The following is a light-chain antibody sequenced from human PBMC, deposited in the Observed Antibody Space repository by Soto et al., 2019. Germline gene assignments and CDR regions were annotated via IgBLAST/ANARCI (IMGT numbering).Light chain of an antibody. CDR3: QTWGTGIQV. V-gene: IGLV4-69*01. J-gene: IGLJ2*01. CDR2: LNSDGSH. Sequence: QPVLTQSPSASASLGASVKLTCTLSSGHSSYAIAWHQQQPEKDPRYLMKLNSDGSHSKGDGIPDRFSGSSSGAERYLTLSSLQSEDEADYYCQTWGTGIQVFGGGTKLTVL. CDR1: SGHSSYA.